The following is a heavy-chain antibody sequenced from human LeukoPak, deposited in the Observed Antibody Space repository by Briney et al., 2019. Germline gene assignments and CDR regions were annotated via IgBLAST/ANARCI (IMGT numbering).Heavy chain of an antibody. CDR2: IYYSGST. J-gene: IGHJ4*02. V-gene: IGHV4-59*01. Sequence: SETLSLTCTVSGGSISSYYWSWIRQPAGKGLEWIWYIYYSGSTNYNPSLKSRVTISVDTSKNQFSLKLSSVTAADTAVYYCARVGTYGSGSYLSWLDYWGQGTLVTVSS. CDR1: GGSISSYY. CDR3: ARVGTYGSGSYLSWLDY. D-gene: IGHD3-10*01.